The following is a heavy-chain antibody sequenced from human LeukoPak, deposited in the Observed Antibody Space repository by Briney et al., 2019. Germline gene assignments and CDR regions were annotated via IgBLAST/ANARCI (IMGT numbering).Heavy chain of an antibody. V-gene: IGHV3-9*01. J-gene: IGHJ4*02. CDR3: ASLYYG. CDR2: ISWNSGII. D-gene: IGHD3-3*01. Sequence: GRSLRLSCAASGFTFDDYAMHWVRQAPGKGLEWVSGISWNSGIIGYADSVKGRFTISRDNAKNSLNLQMNSLRAEDTAVSYCASLYYGWGQGTLVTVSS. CDR1: GFTFDDYA.